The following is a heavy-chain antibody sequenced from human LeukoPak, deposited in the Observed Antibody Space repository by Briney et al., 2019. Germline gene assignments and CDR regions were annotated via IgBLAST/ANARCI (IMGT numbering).Heavy chain of an antibody. CDR2: VFYSGST. V-gene: IGHV4-39*01. D-gene: IGHD2-15*01. J-gene: IGHJ4*02. CDR3: ARLWSTDCSGGSCPHQPNY. CDR1: GGSVSSSSYH. Sequence: SETLSLTCIVSGGSVSSSSYHWGWIRQPPGKGLEWIGSVFYSGSTYYNPSLKSRVTMSVDTSKNQFSLKLSSVIAADTAVYYCARLWSTDCSGGSCPHQPNYWGQGTLVTVSS.